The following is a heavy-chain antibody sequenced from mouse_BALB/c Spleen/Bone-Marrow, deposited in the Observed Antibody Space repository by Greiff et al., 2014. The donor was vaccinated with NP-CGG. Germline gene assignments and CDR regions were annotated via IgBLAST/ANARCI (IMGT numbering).Heavy chain of an antibody. CDR2: INPDSRTI. Sequence: VQLQQSGGGLVQPGGSLKLSCAASGFDSSRYWMSWVRQAPGKGLEWIGEINPDSRTINYSPSLKDKFIISRDNAKNTLYLRLNKVRSEDTALYYCARPDYYGYLNYWGQGTTLTVSS. J-gene: IGHJ2*01. CDR1: GFDSSRYW. CDR3: ARPDYYGYLNY. D-gene: IGHD1-1*01. V-gene: IGHV4-1*02.